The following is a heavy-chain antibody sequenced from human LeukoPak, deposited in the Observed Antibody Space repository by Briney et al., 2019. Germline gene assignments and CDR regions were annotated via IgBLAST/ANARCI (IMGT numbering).Heavy chain of an antibody. CDR2: IYYSGST. CDR3: ARAAAGLLWFGELSGPTELDY. CDR1: GGSISSYY. D-gene: IGHD3-10*01. Sequence: SETLSLTCTVSGGSISSYYWSWIRQPPGKGLEWIGYIYYSGSTNYNPSLKSRVTISVDTSKNQFSLKLSSVTAADTAVYYCARAAAGLLWFGELSGPTELDYWGQGTLVTVSS. J-gene: IGHJ4*02. V-gene: IGHV4-59*08.